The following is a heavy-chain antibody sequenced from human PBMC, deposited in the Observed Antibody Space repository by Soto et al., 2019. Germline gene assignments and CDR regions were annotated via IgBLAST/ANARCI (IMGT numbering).Heavy chain of an antibody. Sequence: QVQLQQWGAGLLKPSETLSLTCAVYGGSFSGYYWSWIRQPPGKGLEWIGEINHSGSTNYNPSLKSRVTISVDTSKNQFSLKLSSVTAADTAVYYCARATYSSSWYPYWGQGTLVTVSS. CDR3: ARATYSSSWYPY. D-gene: IGHD6-13*01. J-gene: IGHJ4*02. V-gene: IGHV4-34*01. CDR1: GGSFSGYY. CDR2: INHSGST.